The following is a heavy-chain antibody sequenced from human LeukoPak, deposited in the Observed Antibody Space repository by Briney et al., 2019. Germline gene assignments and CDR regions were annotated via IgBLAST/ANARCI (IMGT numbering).Heavy chain of an antibody. D-gene: IGHD4/OR15-4a*01. V-gene: IGHV4-34*01. CDR2: INHSGST. CDR1: GGSFSGYY. Sequence: SETLSLTCAVYGGSFSGYYWSGIRQPPGKGLEWIGEINHSGSTNYNPSLKSRVTISVDTSKNQFSLKLSSVTAADTAVYYCARGVVGAAPNYFDYWGQGPLVTVSS. CDR3: ARGVVGAAPNYFDY. J-gene: IGHJ4*02.